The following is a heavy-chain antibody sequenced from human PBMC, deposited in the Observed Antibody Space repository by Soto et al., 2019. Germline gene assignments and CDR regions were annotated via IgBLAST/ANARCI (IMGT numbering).Heavy chain of an antibody. V-gene: IGHV1-46*01. D-gene: IGHD3-10*01. Sequence: CKASCSSNTRDHLVRGLKKPELGLEWMGIINSSSGSTRDAHKFQGRVTMTRDTSTSTVYMELSSLRSEDTAVFYCARGRRYGGKSYALGICAEGTLVSVSS. CDR3: ARGRRYGGKSYALGI. CDR1: CSSNTRDH. J-gene: IGHJ3*02. CDR2: INSSSGST.